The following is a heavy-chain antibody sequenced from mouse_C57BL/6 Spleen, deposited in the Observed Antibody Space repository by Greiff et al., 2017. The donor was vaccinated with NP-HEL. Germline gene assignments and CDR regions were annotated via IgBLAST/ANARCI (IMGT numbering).Heavy chain of an antibody. D-gene: IGHD2-5*01. CDR3: ARELSNYDYFDY. CDR1: GYAFTNYL. Sequence: QVQLQQSGAELVRPGTSVKVSCKASGYAFTNYLIEWVKQRPGQGLEWIGVINPGSGGTNYNEKFKGKATLTADKSSSTAYMQLSSLTSEDSAVYFCARELSNYDYFDYWGQGTTLTVSS. CDR2: INPGSGGT. V-gene: IGHV1-54*01. J-gene: IGHJ2*01.